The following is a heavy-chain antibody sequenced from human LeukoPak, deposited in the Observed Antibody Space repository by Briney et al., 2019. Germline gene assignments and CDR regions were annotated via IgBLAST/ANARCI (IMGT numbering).Heavy chain of an antibody. Sequence: GGSLRLSCAASGFTFDDYAMHWVRQAPGKGLEWVSLISGDGGSTYYADSVKGRFTVSRDTSKTSLYLQMSSLRTEDTAFYYCAKAVYSSAWSDLDYWGQGTLVTVSS. CDR2: ISGDGGST. D-gene: IGHD6-19*01. V-gene: IGHV3-43*02. J-gene: IGHJ4*02. CDR3: AKAVYSSAWSDLDY. CDR1: GFTFDDYA.